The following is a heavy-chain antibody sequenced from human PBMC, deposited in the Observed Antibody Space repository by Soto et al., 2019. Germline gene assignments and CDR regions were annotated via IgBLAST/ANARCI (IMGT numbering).Heavy chain of an antibody. J-gene: IGHJ4*02. CDR1: GGTFSSYA. D-gene: IGHD6-19*01. CDR3: ARGSPYSSGWNRLDY. V-gene: IGHV1-69*13. CDR2: IIPIFGTA. Sequence: GASVKVSCKASGGTFSSYAISWVRQAPGQGLEWMGGIIPIFGTANYAQKFQGRVTITADESTSTAYMELSSLRSEDTAVYYCARGSPYSSGWNRLDYWGQGTLVTVSS.